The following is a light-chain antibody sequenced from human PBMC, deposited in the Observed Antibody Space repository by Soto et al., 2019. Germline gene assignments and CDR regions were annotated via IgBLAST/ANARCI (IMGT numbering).Light chain of an antibody. CDR1: QGISNY. CDR2: AAS. Sequence: DIQMTQSPSSLSASVGDRVTITCRASQGISNYSAWYQQKPGKVPKLLIYAASRLQPGVPSSFSGSGSGTDFPLTITTIPPEDSATYFCQQSNTMATFGQGTRLEIK. V-gene: IGKV1-39*01. J-gene: IGKJ5*01. CDR3: QQSNTMAT.